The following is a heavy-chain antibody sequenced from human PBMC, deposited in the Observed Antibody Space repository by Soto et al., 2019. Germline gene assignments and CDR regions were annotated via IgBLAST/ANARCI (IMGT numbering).Heavy chain of an antibody. CDR2: TNAGNGNT. CDR3: AREGVDIVVVVAATASDGMDV. CDR1: GYTFTSYA. D-gene: IGHD2-15*01. J-gene: IGHJ6*02. Sequence: GASVKVSCKASGYTFTSYAMHWVRQAPGQRLEWMGWTNAGNGNTKYSQKFQGRVTITRDTSASTAYMELSSLRSEDTAVYYCAREGVDIVVVVAATASDGMDVWGQGTTVTVSS. V-gene: IGHV1-3*01.